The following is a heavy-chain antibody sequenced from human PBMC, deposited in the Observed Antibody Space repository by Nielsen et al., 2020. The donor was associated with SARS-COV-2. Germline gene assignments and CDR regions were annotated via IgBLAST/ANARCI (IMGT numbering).Heavy chain of an antibody. J-gene: IGHJ6*02. V-gene: IGHV1-18*01. Sequence: ASVKVTCKASGYTFTSYGISWVRQAPGQGLEWMGWISAFNGNTNYAQKLQGRVTMTTDTSTSTAYMELRSLRSDDTAVYYCARDYYGSGSYSLYYTYYGVDVWGQGTTVTVSS. D-gene: IGHD3-10*01. CDR1: GYTFTSYG. CDR2: ISAFNGNT. CDR3: ARDYYGSGSYSLYYTYYGVDV.